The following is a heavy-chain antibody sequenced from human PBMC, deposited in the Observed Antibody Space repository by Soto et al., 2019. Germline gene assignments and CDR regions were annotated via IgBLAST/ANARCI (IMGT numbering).Heavy chain of an antibody. J-gene: IGHJ4*02. Sequence: KAGGSLRLSCAASGFTFSSYSMNWVRQAPGKGLEWVSSISSSSSSIYYADSVKGRFTISRDDAKSSLYLQMNSLRAEDTAVYYCARDYSSGYYWDDYWGQGTLVTVSS. D-gene: IGHD3-22*01. CDR2: ISSSSSSI. CDR3: ARDYSSGYYWDDY. V-gene: IGHV3-21*01. CDR1: GFTFSSYS.